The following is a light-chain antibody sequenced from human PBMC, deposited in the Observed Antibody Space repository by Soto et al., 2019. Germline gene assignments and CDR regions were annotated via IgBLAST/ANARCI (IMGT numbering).Light chain of an antibody. CDR2: GAF. V-gene: IGKV3-11*01. Sequence: EIVLTQSPATLSLSPGERATLSCRASPSVTNFLAWYQQKPGQAPRLLIYGAFNRATGIPDRFSGSGSGTDFTLTISSLEPEDSAIYYCQKRNIWPPVTFGQGTRLEIK. CDR1: PSVTNF. CDR3: QKRNIWPPVT. J-gene: IGKJ5*01.